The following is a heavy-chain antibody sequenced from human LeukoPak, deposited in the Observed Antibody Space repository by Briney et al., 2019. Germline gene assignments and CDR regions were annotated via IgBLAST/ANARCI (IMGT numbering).Heavy chain of an antibody. J-gene: IGHJ5*02. Sequence: GGSLRLSCAVSGFTFSSYTMNWVRQAPGKGLEWVSSITGSSTYIYYADSVKGRFSISRDNAKNSLYLQMNNLGAEDTAVYYCARDLTVTSTCWFDLWGQGTLVTVSS. CDR1: GFTFSSYT. CDR2: ITGSSTYI. V-gene: IGHV3-21*01. CDR3: ARDLTVTSTCWFDL. D-gene: IGHD4-11*01.